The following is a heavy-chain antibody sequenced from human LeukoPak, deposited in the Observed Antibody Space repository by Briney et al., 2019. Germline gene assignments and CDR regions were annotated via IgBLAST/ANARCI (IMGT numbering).Heavy chain of an antibody. CDR3: AKGYSYHKVGDNWFDP. V-gene: IGHV4-34*01. J-gene: IGHJ5*02. CDR2: INHSGST. D-gene: IGHD5-18*01. Sequence: RSSETLSLTCAVYGASFSAYYWSWIRQPPGKGLEWIGEINHSGSTNYNPSLKSRVTISVDTSKNQFSLRLTSVTAADTAVYYCAKGYSYHKVGDNWFDPWGQGTLVTVSS. CDR1: GASFSAYY.